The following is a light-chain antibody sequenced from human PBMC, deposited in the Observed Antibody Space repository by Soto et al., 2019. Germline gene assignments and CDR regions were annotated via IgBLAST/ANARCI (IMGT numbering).Light chain of an antibody. CDR2: GNS. Sequence: QSALTQPPSVSGAPGQRVTISCTGSSSNIGAGYNVHWYQQLPGTAPKLLIYGNSNRPSGVPDRLSGSKSGTSASLAITGLQAEDEAEYYCQSYDSSLSGWVFGGGTKLTVL. V-gene: IGLV1-40*01. CDR1: SSNIGAGYN. CDR3: QSYDSSLSGWV. J-gene: IGLJ3*02.